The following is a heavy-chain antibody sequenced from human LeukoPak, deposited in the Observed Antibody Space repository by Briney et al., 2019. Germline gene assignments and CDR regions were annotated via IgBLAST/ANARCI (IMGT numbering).Heavy chain of an antibody. CDR2: TYHSGNT. Sequence: PAETLSLTCTVSGGSISSSTYSWGWIRQPPGKGLDWIGTTYHSGNTNYNPSLKSRVTISVDTSKNQFSLKLSSVTAADTAIYYCATGTGHYYYYYYMDVWGKGTTVTVSS. CDR1: GGSISSSTYS. V-gene: IGHV4-39*01. CDR3: ATGTGHYYYYYYMDV. D-gene: IGHD1-1*01. J-gene: IGHJ6*03.